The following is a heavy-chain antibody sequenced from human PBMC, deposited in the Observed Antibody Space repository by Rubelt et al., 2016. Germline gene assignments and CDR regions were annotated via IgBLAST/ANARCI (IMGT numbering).Heavy chain of an antibody. V-gene: IGHV3-74*01. CDR2: INTDGSSS. D-gene: IGHD6-19*01. CDR3: ARGTFSSGWLS. Sequence: GGGLVQPGGSLRLSCAASGFTFSNYPMHWVRQAPGKGPVWVSRINTDGSSSNYADSVKGRFTISRDNAKNTLYLQMNSLRAEDTAVDYCARGTFSSGWLSWGQGTLVTVSS. J-gene: IGHJ5*02. CDR1: GFTFSNYP.